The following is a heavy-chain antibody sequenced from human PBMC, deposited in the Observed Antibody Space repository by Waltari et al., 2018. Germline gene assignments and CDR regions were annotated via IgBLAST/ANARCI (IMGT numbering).Heavy chain of an antibody. Sequence: QVQLVQSGAEVKKPGASVKVSCQDSGYRLTALSMHWVRQAPGKGLEWMGGFDPKDAETIYAQNFQGRVAMTEDTSTDTAYIDLTSLTSEDTAIYYCTTFNWGHDAFDLWGQGTLVTVSS. CDR2: FDPKDAET. J-gene: IGHJ3*01. D-gene: IGHD7-27*01. V-gene: IGHV1-24*01. CDR3: TTFNWGHDAFDL. CDR1: GYRLTALS.